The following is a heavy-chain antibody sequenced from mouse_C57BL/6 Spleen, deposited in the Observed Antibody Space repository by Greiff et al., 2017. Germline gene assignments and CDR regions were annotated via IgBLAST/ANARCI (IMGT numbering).Heavy chain of an antibody. CDR2: IYPGSGNT. CDR3: AREGNYYGSSYWYFDV. CDR1: GYTFTDYY. D-gene: IGHD1-1*01. Sequence: QVQLQQSGPELVKPGASVKISCKASGYTFTDYYINWVKQRPGQGLEWIGWIYPGSGNTKYNEKFKGKATLTVDPSSSTAYMHLSSLTSEDSAVYFCAREGNYYGSSYWYFDVWGTGTTVTVSS. J-gene: IGHJ1*03. V-gene: IGHV1-84*01.